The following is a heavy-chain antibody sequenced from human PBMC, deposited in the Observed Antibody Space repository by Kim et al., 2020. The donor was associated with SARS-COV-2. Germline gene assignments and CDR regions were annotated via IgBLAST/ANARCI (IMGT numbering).Heavy chain of an antibody. D-gene: IGHD5-18*01. CDR3: ARGGGYSYGAIDY. J-gene: IGHJ4*02. Sequence: NPSLKRRVTLSGDTSKNQFSPELSSVTAADTAVYYCARGGGYSYGAIDYWGQGTLVTVSS. V-gene: IGHV4-34*01.